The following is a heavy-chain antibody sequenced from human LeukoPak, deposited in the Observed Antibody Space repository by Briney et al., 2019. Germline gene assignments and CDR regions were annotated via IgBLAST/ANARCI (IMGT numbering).Heavy chain of an antibody. D-gene: IGHD2-15*01. CDR1: GYTLTELS. Sequence: ASVKVSCKVSGYTLTELSMHWVRQAPGKGLEWMGGFDPEDGETIYAQKFQGRVTMTEDTSTDTAYMELSSLRSEDTAVYYCATDKIASSYYYYGMDVWGQGTTVTVSS. V-gene: IGHV1-24*01. CDR2: FDPEDGET. J-gene: IGHJ6*02. CDR3: ATDKIASSYYYYGMDV.